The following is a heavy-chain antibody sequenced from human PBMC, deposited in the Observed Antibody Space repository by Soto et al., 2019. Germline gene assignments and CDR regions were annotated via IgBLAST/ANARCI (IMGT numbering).Heavy chain of an antibody. CDR1: GFTFSSYA. D-gene: IGHD6-6*01. CDR2: ISGSGGST. J-gene: IGHJ4*02. CDR3: AKDTPKGVAARPNPDY. Sequence: GGSLRLSCAASGFTFSSYAMSWVRQAPGKGLEWVSAISGSGGSTYYADSVKGRFTISRDNSKNTLYLQMNSLRAEDTAVYYCAKDTPKGVAARPNPDYWGQGTLVTVSS. V-gene: IGHV3-23*01.